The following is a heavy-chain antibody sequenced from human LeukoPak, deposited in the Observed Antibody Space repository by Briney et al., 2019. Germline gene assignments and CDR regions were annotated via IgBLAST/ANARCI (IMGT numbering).Heavy chain of an antibody. D-gene: IGHD3-10*01. CDR1: GYTFTDYY. CDR3: AKVGSENLRLGELLLRRCYLDY. CDR2: IIPIFSTT. Sequence: SVKVSCKASGYTFTDYYMHWVRQAPGQGLEWMGGIIPIFSTTYYAQTLQGRVTFTADESTSTAYMELSSLRSDDTAVYFCAKVGSENLRLGELLLRRCYLDYWGQGTLVTVSS. V-gene: IGHV1-69*13. J-gene: IGHJ4*02.